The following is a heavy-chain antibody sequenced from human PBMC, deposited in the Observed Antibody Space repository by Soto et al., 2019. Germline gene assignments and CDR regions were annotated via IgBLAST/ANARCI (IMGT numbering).Heavy chain of an antibody. CDR2: IHNSRGTT. Sequence: EVPLVESGGDLVQPGGSLRLSCADSGFTFSSYEMMWVRQAPGKGLEWVSFIHNSRGTTYYADSVKGRFTISRDNAQNSLYLQMSSLRAEVTAVYYCATSLSGYYYSYWGQGTLVTVSS. D-gene: IGHD3-22*01. V-gene: IGHV3-48*03. CDR3: ATSLSGYYYSY. J-gene: IGHJ4*02. CDR1: GFTFSSYE.